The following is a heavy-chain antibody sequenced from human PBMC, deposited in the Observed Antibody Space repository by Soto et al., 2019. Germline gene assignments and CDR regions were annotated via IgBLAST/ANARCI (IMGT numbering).Heavy chain of an antibody. Sequence: SETLSLTCSVSGGSISGGGYYWSWIRQHPGKGLEWIGYIYYRGTAYYNPSLRSRVTISVDMSKNQFSLKLTSVIAADTAVYYCARDTQAVGVDVWGEGTMVTISS. J-gene: IGHJ6*04. V-gene: IGHV4-31*02. CDR2: IYYRGTA. CDR3: ARDTQAVGVDV. CDR1: GGSISGGGYY.